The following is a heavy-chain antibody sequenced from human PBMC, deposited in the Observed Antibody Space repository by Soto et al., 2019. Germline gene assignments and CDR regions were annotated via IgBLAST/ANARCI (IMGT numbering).Heavy chain of an antibody. CDR3: ARSQVAIPGDD. CDR1: GFTFRSYW. CDR2: IKQDGSEK. D-gene: IGHD5-12*01. V-gene: IGHV3-7*01. J-gene: IGHJ4*02. Sequence: EVQLVESGGGLVQPGGSLRLSCAASGFTFRSYWMSWVRQAPGKGLEWVANIKQDGSEKNYVDSVKGRFTISRDNAKNSLYLQMNSLRGEDTAVYHCARSQVAIPGDDWGQGTLVTVSS.